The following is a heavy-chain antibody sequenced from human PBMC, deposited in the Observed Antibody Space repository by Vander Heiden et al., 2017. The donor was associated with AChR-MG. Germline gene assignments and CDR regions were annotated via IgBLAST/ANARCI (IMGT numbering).Heavy chain of an antibody. CDR3: AKAAYYDILTGRGAFDI. CDR1: GFTFSSYG. V-gene: IGHV3-30*18. J-gene: IGHJ3*02. D-gene: IGHD3-9*01. Sequence: QVQLVESGGGVVQPGGSLRLSCAASGFTFSSYGMHWVRQAPGKGLEWAAVISYDGINEYYVDSVKGRFTISRDNSKNTLYLQLNSLRVEDTAVYYCAKAAYYDILTGRGAFDIWGQGTMVTVSS. CDR2: ISYDGINE.